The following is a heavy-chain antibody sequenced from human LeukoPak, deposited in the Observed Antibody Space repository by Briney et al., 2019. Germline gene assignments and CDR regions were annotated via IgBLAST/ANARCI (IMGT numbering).Heavy chain of an antibody. J-gene: IGHJ4*02. Sequence: ASVTVSCKASGYTFTSYGISWVRQAAGQGVEGMGWISAYNGKTNYAKTLQGRVTMTTDTSTSTAYLELRSLRSDDTAVYYCARAGGLGYSYGHEFHYWGQGTLVTVSS. D-gene: IGHD5-18*01. CDR1: GYTFTSYG. CDR3: ARAGGLGYSYGHEFHY. V-gene: IGHV1-18*01. CDR2: ISAYNGKT.